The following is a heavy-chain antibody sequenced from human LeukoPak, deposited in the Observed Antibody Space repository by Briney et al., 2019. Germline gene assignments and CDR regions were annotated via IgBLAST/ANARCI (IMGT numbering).Heavy chain of an antibody. CDR1: GGSISSGGYS. Sequence: LQTLSLTCAVSGGSISSGGYSWSWIRQPPGKGLEWIGYIYYSGSTYYNPSLKSRVTISVDTSKNQFSLKLSSVTAADTAVYYCARSGGRYSRSVDYWGQGTLVTVSS. V-gene: IGHV4-30-2*05. J-gene: IGHJ4*02. D-gene: IGHD6-13*01. CDR3: ARSGGRYSRSVDY. CDR2: IYYSGST.